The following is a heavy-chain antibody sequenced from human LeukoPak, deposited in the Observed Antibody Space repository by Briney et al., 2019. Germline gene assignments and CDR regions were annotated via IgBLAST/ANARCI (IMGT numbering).Heavy chain of an antibody. CDR2: IYTSGST. CDR3: ARGGWVVPADPFDY. V-gene: IGHV4-4*09. D-gene: IGHD2-2*01. CDR1: GGSISSYY. Sequence: TSETLPLTCTVSGGSISSYYWSWIRQPPGKGLEWIGYIYTSGSTNYNPSLTSRVTISVDTSKNQFSLKLSSVTAADTAVYYCARGGWVVPADPFDYWGQGTLVTVSS. J-gene: IGHJ4*02.